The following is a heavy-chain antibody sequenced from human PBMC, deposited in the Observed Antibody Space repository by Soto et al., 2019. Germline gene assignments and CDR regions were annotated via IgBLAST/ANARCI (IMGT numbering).Heavy chain of an antibody. CDR2: IKQDRSEK. CDR3: ARDSQQLWSPGAFDL. J-gene: IGHJ2*01. Sequence: PGGSLRLSCAASGFTFSSYWMSWVRQAPGKGLEWVANIKQDRSEKYYVDSVKGRFTISRDNAKNSLYLQMNSLRAEDTAVYYCARDSQQLWSPGAFDLWGRGTLVTVSS. V-gene: IGHV3-7*05. D-gene: IGHD6-13*01. CDR1: GFTFSSYW.